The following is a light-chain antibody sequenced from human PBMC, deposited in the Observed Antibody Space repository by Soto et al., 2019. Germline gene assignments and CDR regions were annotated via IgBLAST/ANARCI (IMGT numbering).Light chain of an antibody. V-gene: IGKV1-9*01. CDR1: LDIRGY. J-gene: IGKJ4*01. CDR3: QPLDRYPFT. Sequence: DIQLTQSPSFLSASVGDTVTITCRASLDIRGYLAWYQQKPGKVPRLLLYSASTLQGGVPSRFSGSGSGTEFTLTISSLQPEDLASDYCQPLDRYPFTLGGGTKVEIK. CDR2: SAS.